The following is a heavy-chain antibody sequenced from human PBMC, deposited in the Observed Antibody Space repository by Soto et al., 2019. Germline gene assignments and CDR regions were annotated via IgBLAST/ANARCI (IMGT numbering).Heavy chain of an antibody. Sequence: PSETLSLTCSVSGGSINNYYWSWIRQPPGKGLEWVGYIYYSGSTNYNPSLKSRVAISVDTSKNQFSLNLTSVTAADTALYYCARRQGSFGSLFDSWGQGILVTVSS. CDR2: IYYSGST. D-gene: IGHD5-18*01. J-gene: IGHJ4*02. CDR3: ARRQGSFGSLFDS. V-gene: IGHV4-59*08. CDR1: GGSINNYY.